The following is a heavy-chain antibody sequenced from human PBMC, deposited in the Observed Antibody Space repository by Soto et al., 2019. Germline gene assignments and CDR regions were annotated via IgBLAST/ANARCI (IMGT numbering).Heavy chain of an antibody. CDR1: GFTFSNYA. CDR3: AKQGSQTGGAFDI. D-gene: IGHD2-15*01. J-gene: IGHJ3*02. CDR2: FSASGGST. V-gene: IGHV3-23*01. Sequence: EVQLLESGGGLVQPGGSLRLSCVASGFTFSNYAMSWVRQAPGKGLEWVSAFSASGGSTYYADSVKGRCTISRVNSKHTLYLQMISLRDEDTAVYYCAKQGSQTGGAFDIWGQGTMVTVSS.